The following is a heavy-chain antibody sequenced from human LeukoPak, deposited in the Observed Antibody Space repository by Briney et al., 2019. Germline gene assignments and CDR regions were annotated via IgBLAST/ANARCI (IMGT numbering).Heavy chain of an antibody. J-gene: IGHJ2*01. V-gene: IGHV3-33*01. CDR1: GFTFSSYG. CDR3: ARVTTVVTSGPDWYFDL. D-gene: IGHD4-23*01. Sequence: PGGSLRLSCAASGFTFSSYGMHWVRQAPGKGLEWVAVIWYDGSNKYYADSVKGRFTISRDNSKNTLYLQMNSLRAEDTAVYYCARVTTVVTSGPDWYFDLWGRGTLVTVSS. CDR2: IWYDGSNK.